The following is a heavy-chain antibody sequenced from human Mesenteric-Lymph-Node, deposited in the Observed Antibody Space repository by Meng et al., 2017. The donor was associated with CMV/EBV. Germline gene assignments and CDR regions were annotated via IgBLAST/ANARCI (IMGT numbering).Heavy chain of an antibody. D-gene: IGHD2-2*01. CDR3: ARDFSAYCSSTNCYPGAY. V-gene: IGHV3-48*03. CDR2: ISGSGATI. CDR1: GFTFSSYE. Sequence: GESLKISCAASGFTFSSYEMNWVRQAPGKGLEWVSYISGSGATIYYADSVKGRFTISRDNAKNSLYLQMNSLRAEDTALYYCARDFSAYCSSTNCYPGAYWGQGTLVTVSS. J-gene: IGHJ4*02.